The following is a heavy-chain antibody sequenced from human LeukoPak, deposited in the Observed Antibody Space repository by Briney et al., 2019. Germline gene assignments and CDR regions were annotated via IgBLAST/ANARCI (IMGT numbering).Heavy chain of an antibody. CDR3: ARVTVEMATLDY. D-gene: IGHD5-24*01. CDR1: GFTFSNFA. J-gene: IGHJ4*02. Sequence: PGGSLRLSCAGSGFTFSNFAMSWVRQAPGKGLEWVSVIYSGGSTYYADSVKGRFTISRDNSKNTLYLQMNSLRAEDTAVYYCARVTVEMATLDYWGQGTLVTVSS. V-gene: IGHV3-53*01. CDR2: IYSGGST.